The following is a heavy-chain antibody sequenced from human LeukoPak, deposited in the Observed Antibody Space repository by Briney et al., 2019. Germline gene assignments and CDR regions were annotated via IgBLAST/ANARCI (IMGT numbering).Heavy chain of an antibody. CDR3: ARVYAGYSYGNNWYFDL. CDR2: IIPIFGTA. V-gene: IGHV1-69*13. Sequence: ASVKVSCKAPGGTFSSYAISWVRQAPGQGLEWMGGIIPIFGTANYAQKFQGRVTITADESTSTAYMELSSLRSEDTAVYYCARVYAGYSYGNNWYFDLWGRGTLVTVSS. CDR1: GGTFSSYA. J-gene: IGHJ2*01. D-gene: IGHD5-18*01.